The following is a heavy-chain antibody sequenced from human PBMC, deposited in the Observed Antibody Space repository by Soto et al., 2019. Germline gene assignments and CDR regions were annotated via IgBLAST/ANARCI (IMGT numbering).Heavy chain of an antibody. J-gene: IGHJ4*02. D-gene: IGHD4-17*01. Sequence: SVKVSCQASGFSFTSSSVQWVRQARGQRLEWIGWIVVGTGHTNYAQKFQERVTISTDMSTNTAYMEVNSLRFDDTAVYYWRASLEGGEYGANSAFDYWGQGTLVT. V-gene: IGHV1-58*01. CDR2: IVVGTGHT. CDR3: RASLEGGEYGANSAFDY. CDR1: GFSFTSSS.